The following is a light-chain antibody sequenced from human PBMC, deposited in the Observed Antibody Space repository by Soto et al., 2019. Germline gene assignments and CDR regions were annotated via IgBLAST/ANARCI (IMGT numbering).Light chain of an antibody. CDR1: SSDIGAYNH. CDR3: HSFTTSTTRL. J-gene: IGLJ3*02. V-gene: IGLV2-14*01. CDR2: EVS. Sequence: QSVLTQPASVSGSPGQSITISCTGTSSDIGAYNHVSWYQHHPGKVPRLMIYEVSNRPSGVSNRFSGSKSGNTASLTISGLQAEDEGDYYCHSFTTSTTRLFGGGTKVTVL.